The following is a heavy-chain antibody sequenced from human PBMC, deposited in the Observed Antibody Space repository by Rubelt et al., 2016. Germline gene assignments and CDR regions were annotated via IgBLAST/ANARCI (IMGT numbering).Heavy chain of an antibody. CDR2: ISYDGSNT. CDR1: GFTFSSYA. Sequence: VQLVESGGGLVQPGGSLRLSCAASGFTFSSYAMHWVRQAPGKGLEWVAVISYDGSNTYYADAVKGRVTSSRDNSKNTLYLQMNSLRAEDTAVYYCARAGVTTADAFDIWGQGTMVTVSS. D-gene: IGHD4-11*01. CDR3: ARAGVTTADAFDI. J-gene: IGHJ3*02. V-gene: IGHV3-30*04.